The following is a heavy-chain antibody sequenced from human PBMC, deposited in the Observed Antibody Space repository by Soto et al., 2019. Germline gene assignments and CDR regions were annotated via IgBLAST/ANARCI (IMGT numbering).Heavy chain of an antibody. CDR1: GFTVSSNY. Sequence: PGGSLRLSCAASGFTVSSNYMSWVRQAPGKGLEWVSVIYSGGSTYYADSVKGRFTISRDNSKNTLYLQMNSLRAEDTAVYYCARDVAIFGVVYYYYGMDVWGQGTTVTVSS. V-gene: IGHV3-53*01. D-gene: IGHD3-3*01. J-gene: IGHJ6*02. CDR3: ARDVAIFGVVYYYYGMDV. CDR2: IYSGGST.